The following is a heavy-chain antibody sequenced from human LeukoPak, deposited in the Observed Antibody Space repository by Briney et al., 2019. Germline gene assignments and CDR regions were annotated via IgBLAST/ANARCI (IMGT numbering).Heavy chain of an antibody. CDR3: ARDWDTAMVLMDV. CDR1: GGTFSSYA. CDR2: IIPIFGTA. D-gene: IGHD5-18*01. Sequence: ASVKVSCKASGGTFSSYAISWVRQAPGQGLEWMGGIIPIFGTANYAQKFRGRVTITADESTSTAYMELSSLRSEDTAVYYCARDWDTAMVLMDVWGQGTTVTVSS. V-gene: IGHV1-69*13. J-gene: IGHJ6*02.